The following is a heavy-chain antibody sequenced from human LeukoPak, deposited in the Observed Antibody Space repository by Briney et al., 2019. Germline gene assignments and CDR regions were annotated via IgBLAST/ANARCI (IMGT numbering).Heavy chain of an antibody. CDR1: GGSISSGDYY. Sequence: PSQTLSLTCTVSGGSISSGDYYWSWIRQPPGKGLEWIGYIYYSESTYYNPSLKSRVTISVDTSKNQFSLTLSSVTAADTAVYYCAREWADYYGSGSYYNDWGQGTLVTVSS. D-gene: IGHD3-10*01. V-gene: IGHV4-30-4*08. J-gene: IGHJ4*02. CDR2: IYYSEST. CDR3: AREWADYYGSGSYYND.